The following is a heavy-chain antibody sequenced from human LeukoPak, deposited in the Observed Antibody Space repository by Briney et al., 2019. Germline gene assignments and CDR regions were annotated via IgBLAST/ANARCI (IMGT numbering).Heavy chain of an antibody. CDR1: GFTFTDYW. CDR3: ARDEPDY. CDR2: IKQDGSVK. J-gene: IGHJ4*02. Sequence: GGSLRLSCAASGFTFTDYWMTWVRQAPGKGLEWVANIKQDGSVKYYVDSVKGRFTISRDNARNSLYLQMNSLRAEDTAVYYCARDEPDYWGQGTLVTVSS. V-gene: IGHV3-7*01.